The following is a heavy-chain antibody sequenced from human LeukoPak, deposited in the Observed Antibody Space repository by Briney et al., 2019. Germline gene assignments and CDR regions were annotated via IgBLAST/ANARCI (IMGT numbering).Heavy chain of an antibody. V-gene: IGHV1-46*01. Sequence: ASVKVSCKASGYTFTSYYMHWVRQAPGQGLEWMGIINPSGGSTSYAQKFQGRVTMTRDMSTSTVYMELSSLRSEDTAVYYCARSELRNAFDIWGQGTMVTVSS. D-gene: IGHD1-7*01. CDR3: ARSELRNAFDI. CDR1: GYTFTSYY. CDR2: INPSGGST. J-gene: IGHJ3*02.